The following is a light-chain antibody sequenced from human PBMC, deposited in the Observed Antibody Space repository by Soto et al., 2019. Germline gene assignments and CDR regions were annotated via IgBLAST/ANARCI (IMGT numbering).Light chain of an antibody. V-gene: IGKV3-20*01. CDR2: GAS. J-gene: IGKJ2*01. Sequence: EIVLTQSPGTLSLSPGERATLSCRASQTVSSSYLAWYQQTPGQAPRLLIYGASSRAPGIPDRFSGSGSGTDFNLTIRRLEPADVAVYSCQQYGRSPTFGQGTKLEIK. CDR1: QTVSSSY. CDR3: QQYGRSPT.